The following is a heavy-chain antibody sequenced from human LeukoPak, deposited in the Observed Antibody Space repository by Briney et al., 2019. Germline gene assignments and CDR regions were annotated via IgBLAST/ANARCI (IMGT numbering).Heavy chain of an antibody. V-gene: IGHV3-7*01. CDR3: ARDLLGDGWFDP. J-gene: IGHJ5*02. D-gene: IGHD2-21*02. CDR2: IKQDGSVK. CDR1: GFTLSRQW. Sequence: GGSLRLSCAASGFTLSRQWMSWVRQAPGKGLEWVANIKQDGSVKYYVDSVKGRFTISRDNAKNSLYLQMNSLRAEDTAVYYCARDLLGDGWFDPWGQGTLVTVSS.